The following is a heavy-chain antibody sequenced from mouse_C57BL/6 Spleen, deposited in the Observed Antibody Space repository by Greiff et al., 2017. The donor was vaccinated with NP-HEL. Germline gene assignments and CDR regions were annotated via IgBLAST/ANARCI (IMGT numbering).Heavy chain of an antibody. CDR2: ISYDGSN. CDR3: ARSYYSNYEGFFYAMDY. D-gene: IGHD2-5*01. V-gene: IGHV3-6*01. Sequence: EVKVEESGPGLVKPSQSLSLTCSVTGYSITSGYYWNWIRQFPGNKLEWMGYISYDGSNNYNPSLKNRISITRDTSKNQFFLKLNSVTTEDTATYYCARSYYSNYEGFFYAMDYWGQGTSVTVSS. CDR1: GYSITSGYY. J-gene: IGHJ4*01.